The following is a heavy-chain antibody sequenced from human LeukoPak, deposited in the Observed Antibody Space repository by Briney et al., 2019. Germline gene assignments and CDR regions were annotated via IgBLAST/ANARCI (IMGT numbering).Heavy chain of an antibody. CDR1: GFTFDDYG. CDR2: INWNGGST. CDR3: ARDPDYDSSGYSDY. D-gene: IGHD3-22*01. V-gene: IGHV3-20*04. Sequence: GGSLRLSCAASGFTFDDYGMSWVRQAPGKGLEWVSGINWNGGSTGYADSVKGRFTISRDNAKNSLYLQMNSLRAEDTALYYCARDPDYDSSGYSDYWGQGTLITVSS. J-gene: IGHJ4*02.